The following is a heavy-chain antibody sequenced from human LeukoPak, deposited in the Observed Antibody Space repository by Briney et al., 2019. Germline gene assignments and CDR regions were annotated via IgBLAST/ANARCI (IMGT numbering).Heavy chain of an antibody. D-gene: IGHD3-10*01. V-gene: IGHV3-23*01. CDR2: ISGSGATT. Sequence: GGSLRLSCAASGFMFSTYAMTWVRQAPGKGLEWVSAISGSGATTYYADSVKDRFTISRDNSENALYLQMNSLRAEDTAVYYCAKETYGSGRPFDYWGQGTLVTVSS. CDR3: AKETYGSGRPFDY. CDR1: GFMFSTYA. J-gene: IGHJ4*02.